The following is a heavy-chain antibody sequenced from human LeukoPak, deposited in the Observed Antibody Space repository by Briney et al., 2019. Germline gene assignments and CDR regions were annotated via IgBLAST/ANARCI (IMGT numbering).Heavy chain of an antibody. Sequence: SETLSLTCGIYGGPFSDYYWSWIRQPPGKGLEWIGEISHSGSTKYNPSLKSRVIISVDTSKNQFSLKVRSVTAADTAVYYCAASSTWGSGWFDPWGQGTPVTVSS. J-gene: IGHJ5*02. CDR3: AASSTWGSGWFDP. V-gene: IGHV4-34*01. CDR2: ISHSGST. D-gene: IGHD2-2*01. CDR1: GGPFSDYY.